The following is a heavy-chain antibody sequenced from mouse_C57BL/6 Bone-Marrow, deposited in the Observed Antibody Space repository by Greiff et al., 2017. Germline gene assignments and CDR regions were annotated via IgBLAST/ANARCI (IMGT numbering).Heavy chain of an antibody. V-gene: IGHV5-4*01. Sequence: VQLVESGGGLVKPGGSLKLSCAASGFTFSSYAMSWVRQTPEKRLEWVATISDGGSYTYYPDNVKGRFTISRDNAKNNLYLQMSHLKSEDTAMYYCAREGISYYGSSYGYFDVWGTGTTVTVSS. CDR3: AREGISYYGSSYGYFDV. CDR2: ISDGGSYT. D-gene: IGHD1-1*01. J-gene: IGHJ1*03. CDR1: GFTFSSYA.